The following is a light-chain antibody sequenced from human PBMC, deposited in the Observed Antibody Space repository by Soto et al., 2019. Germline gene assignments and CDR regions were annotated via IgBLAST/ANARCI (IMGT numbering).Light chain of an antibody. J-gene: IGKJ2*01. CDR2: GAS. CDR3: LHFDTSPLYT. CDR1: QTVRSSY. Sequence: EIVLTQSPGTLSLSPGERATLSCRASQTVRSSYLAWYQQKPGQAPRLLIYGASTRATGIPDRFSGGGSGTVFSLTITRLEPEDFAVYYCLHFDTSPLYTFVQGTKVEIK. V-gene: IGKV3-20*01.